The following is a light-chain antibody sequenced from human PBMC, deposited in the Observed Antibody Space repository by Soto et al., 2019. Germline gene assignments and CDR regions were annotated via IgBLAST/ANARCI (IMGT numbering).Light chain of an antibody. J-gene: IGLJ2*01. V-gene: IGLV3-21*04. CDR1: NIGDKS. CDR2: YDS. Sequence: SYELTQPPSVSVAPGKMARITCGGNNIGDKSVHWYQQKPGQAPVVLIYYDSDRPSGIPERFSGSNSGNTATLTISWVEAGDEADYYCQVWDSSSDHVIFGGGTKLTVL. CDR3: QVWDSSSDHVI.